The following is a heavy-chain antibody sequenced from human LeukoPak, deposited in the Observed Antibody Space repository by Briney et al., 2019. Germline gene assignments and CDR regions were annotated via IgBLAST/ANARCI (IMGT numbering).Heavy chain of an antibody. J-gene: IGHJ4*02. V-gene: IGHV1-46*01. D-gene: IGHD3-16*02. CDR2: INPNGGDT. Sequence: ASVKVSCKASGYTFISYFIHWVRQAPGQGLEWMGMINPNGGDTSYSQNFQGRVTMTTDTSTSTVYMELRSLRSDDTAVYYCARDRDMITFGGVIADYWGQGTLVTVSS. CDR3: ARDRDMITFGGVIADY. CDR1: GYTFISYF.